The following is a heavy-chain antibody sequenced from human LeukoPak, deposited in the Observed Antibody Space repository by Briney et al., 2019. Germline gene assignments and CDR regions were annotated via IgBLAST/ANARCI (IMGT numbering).Heavy chain of an antibody. D-gene: IGHD3-22*01. CDR2: ISSSGSTI. J-gene: IGHJ4*02. Sequence: GGSLRLSCAASGFTFSSYEMNWVRQAPGKGLEWVSYISSSGSTIYYADSVKGRFTISRDNAKNSLYLQMNSLRAEDTALYYCAKDYYDSSGYYSSFDYWGQGTLVTVSS. V-gene: IGHV3-48*03. CDR1: GFTFSSYE. CDR3: AKDYYDSSGYYSSFDY.